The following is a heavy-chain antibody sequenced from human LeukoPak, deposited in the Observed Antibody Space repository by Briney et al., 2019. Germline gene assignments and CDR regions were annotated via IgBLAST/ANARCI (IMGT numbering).Heavy chain of an antibody. CDR2: IKSKTDGGTT. CDR3: TTGLPAGPMVRGVIITGTTFDY. V-gene: IGHV3-15*01. Sequence: PGGSLRLSCAASGFTFSNAWMSWVREAPGKGLVWVGRIKSKTDGGTTDYAAPVKGRFTISRDDSKNTLYLHMNSLKTEDTAVYYCTTGLPAGPMVRGVIITGTTFDYWGQGTLVTVSS. CDR1: GFTFSNAW. J-gene: IGHJ4*02. D-gene: IGHD3-10*01.